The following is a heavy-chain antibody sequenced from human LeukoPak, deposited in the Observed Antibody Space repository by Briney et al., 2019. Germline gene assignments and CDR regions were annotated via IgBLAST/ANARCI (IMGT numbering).Heavy chain of an antibody. CDR1: GGSISSSSYY. CDR3: ARWGPECEAVDY. CDR2: IYYSGST. V-gene: IGHV4-39*07. D-gene: IGHD7-27*01. Sequence: SETLSLTCTVSGGSISSSSYYWGWIRQPPGKGLEWIGSIYYSGSTYYNPSLRSRVTISVDTSKNQFSLKLSSVTAADTAVYYCARWGPECEAVDYWGQGTLVTVSS. J-gene: IGHJ4*02.